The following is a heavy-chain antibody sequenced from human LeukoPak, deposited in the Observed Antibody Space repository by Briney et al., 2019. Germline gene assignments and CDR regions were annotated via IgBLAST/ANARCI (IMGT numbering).Heavy chain of an antibody. CDR3: AREGCSSTSCYPPYDFDY. J-gene: IGHJ4*02. CDR1: GGSISSGSYY. Sequence: SQTLSLACNVSGGSISSGSYYWSWIRQAAGKGLEWIGRIYTSGSTNYNPSLKSRVTISVDTSKNQFSLKLSSVTAADTAVYYCAREGCSSTSCYPPYDFDYRGQGTLVTVSS. D-gene: IGHD2-2*01. V-gene: IGHV4-61*02. CDR2: IYTSGST.